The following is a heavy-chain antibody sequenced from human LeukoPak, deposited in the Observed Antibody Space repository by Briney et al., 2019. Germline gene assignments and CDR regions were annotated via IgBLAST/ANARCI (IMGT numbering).Heavy chain of an antibody. CDR1: GGSIGSYH. D-gene: IGHD1-1*01. CDR2: INHSGST. V-gene: IGHV4-34*01. Sequence: SETLSLTCSVSGGSIGSYHWSWIRQPPGKGLEWIGEINHSGSTNYNPSLKSRVTISVDTSKNQFSLKLSSVTAADTAVYYCASFERRFDYWGQGTLVTVSS. J-gene: IGHJ4*02. CDR3: ASFERRFDY.